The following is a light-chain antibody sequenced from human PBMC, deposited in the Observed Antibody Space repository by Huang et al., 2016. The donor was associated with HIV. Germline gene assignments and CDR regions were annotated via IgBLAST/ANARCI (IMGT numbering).Light chain of an antibody. V-gene: IGKV3-15*01. CDR2: GSS. J-gene: IGKJ4*01. Sequence: EIVMTQSPATLSVSPGQRVTLSCRANRSVSTNLAWYQQRHGQAPRLLIYGSSTRAPGIPARFSGSGSGTDFSLTISSRQSEDFALYYCHQYNNWLRSFGGGTRV. CDR3: HQYNNWLRS. CDR1: RSVSTN.